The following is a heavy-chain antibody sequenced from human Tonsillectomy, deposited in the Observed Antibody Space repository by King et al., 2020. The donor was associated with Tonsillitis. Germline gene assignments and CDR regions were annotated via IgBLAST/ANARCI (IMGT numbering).Heavy chain of an antibody. J-gene: IGHJ6*03. CDR3: ASSPPWVVPATRDHYNYYYYMDV. D-gene: IGHD2-15*01. CDR1: GFTFSGYS. CDR2: ISSTSSTK. V-gene: IGHV3-48*01. Sequence: VQLVESGGGSVQPGGSLRLSCAASGFTFSGYSMNWVRQATGKGLEWLSYISSTSSTKYFADSVKGRFTISRDNAKNSLYLHMNSLRVEDTAMYYCASSPPWVVPATRDHYNYYYYMDVWGNGTTVTVSS.